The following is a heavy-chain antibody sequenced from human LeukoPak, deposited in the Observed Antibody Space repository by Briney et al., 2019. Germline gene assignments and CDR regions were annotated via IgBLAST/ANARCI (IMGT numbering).Heavy chain of an antibody. V-gene: IGHV3-21*01. CDR2: ISSSSSYI. CDR3: ARTPNAFHYYDFWSGYYSHYYYGMDV. CDR1: GFTFSSYS. D-gene: IGHD3-3*01. Sequence: GGSLRLSCAASGFTFSSYSMNWVRQAPGKGLEWVSFISSSSSYIYYADSVKGRFTISRDNAKNSLYLQMNSLRAEDTAVYYCARTPNAFHYYDFWSGYYSHYYYGMDVWGQGTTVTVSS. J-gene: IGHJ6*02.